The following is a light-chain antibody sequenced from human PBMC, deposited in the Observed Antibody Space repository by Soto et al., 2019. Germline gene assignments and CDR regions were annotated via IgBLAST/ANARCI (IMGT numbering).Light chain of an antibody. J-gene: IGKJ2*01. CDR1: QSVSNNY. V-gene: IGKV3-20*01. CDR3: HQYGSSPPYT. Sequence: EVVLTQSPGTLSLSPGESATLSCRASQSVSNNYFAWYQQKPGQAPRLFIFGSSDRATGIPDRFSGSGSGTDFTLTISRLEPEDFAVYYCHQYGSSPPYTFGQVTKLEIK. CDR2: GSS.